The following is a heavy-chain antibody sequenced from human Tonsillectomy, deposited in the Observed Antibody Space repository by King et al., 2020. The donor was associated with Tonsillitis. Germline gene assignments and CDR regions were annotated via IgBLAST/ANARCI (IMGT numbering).Heavy chain of an antibody. V-gene: IGHV3-7*03. CDR1: GFTFSSYW. CDR3: ARDYYDSSGYYYWYFDL. Sequence: EVQLVESGGGLVQPGGSLRLSCAASGFTFSSYWMSWVRQAPGKGLEWVANIKQDGSEKYYVDSVKGRFTISRDNAKNSLYLQMNSLRAEDTAVYYCARDYYDSSGYYYWYFDLWGRGTLVTVSS. D-gene: IGHD3-22*01. CDR2: IKQDGSEK. J-gene: IGHJ2*01.